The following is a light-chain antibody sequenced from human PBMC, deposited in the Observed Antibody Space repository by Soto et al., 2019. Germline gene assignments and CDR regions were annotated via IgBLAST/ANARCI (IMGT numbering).Light chain of an antibody. CDR1: QSVASRA. CDR2: SAS. J-gene: IGKJ1*01. CDR3: QQYGASPWT. V-gene: IGKV3-20*01. Sequence: IVLTQSPGTLSLSPGERATLSCRASQSVASRALAWYQQKPGQAPRLLMYSASKRATGIPDRFSGSGSGTDFTLTISRLEPEDFAVYYCQQYGASPWTFGQGTKVEVK.